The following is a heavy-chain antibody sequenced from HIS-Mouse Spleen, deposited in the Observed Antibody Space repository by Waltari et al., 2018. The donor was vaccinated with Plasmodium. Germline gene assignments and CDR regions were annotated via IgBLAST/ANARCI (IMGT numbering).Heavy chain of an antibody. CDR3: ARDLFRIGVAGTEYYYGMDV. Sequence: QVQLVQSGAEVKKPGASVKVSCKASGYTFTSYYMHWVRQAPGQGLEWMGIIHPSGCSPSYPQKVQGRVTMTRDTSTSTVYMELSSLRSEDTAVYYCARDLFRIGVAGTEYYYGMDVWGQGTTVTVSS. CDR1: GYTFTSYY. CDR2: IHPSGCSP. D-gene: IGHD6-19*01. V-gene: IGHV1-46*01. J-gene: IGHJ6*02.